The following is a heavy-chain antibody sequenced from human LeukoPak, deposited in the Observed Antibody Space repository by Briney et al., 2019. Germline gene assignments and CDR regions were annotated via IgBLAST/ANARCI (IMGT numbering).Heavy chain of an antibody. CDR1: GFTFDDYA. Sequence: GRSLTLSCAVAGFTFDDYAMHWVRQAPGKGLEWVSGISWNSGSIGYADSVKGRVTISRDNAKNSLYLQMNSLRAEDTALYYCAKDSSSRYYFDYWGQGTLVTVSS. CDR2: ISWNSGSI. V-gene: IGHV3-9*01. CDR3: AKDSSSRYYFDY. J-gene: IGHJ4*02. D-gene: IGHD6-13*01.